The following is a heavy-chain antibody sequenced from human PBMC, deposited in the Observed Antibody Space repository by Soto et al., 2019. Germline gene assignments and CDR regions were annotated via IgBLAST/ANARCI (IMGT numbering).Heavy chain of an antibody. CDR1: GGSISSSNW. V-gene: IGHV4-4*02. CDR3: ARGLTYGDYGIDY. J-gene: IGHJ4*02. CDR2: IYHSGST. D-gene: IGHD4-17*01. Sequence: SETLSLTCAVSGGSISSSNWCSWVRQPPGKGLEWIGEIYHSGSTNYNPSLKSRVTILVDTSKNQFSLKLSSVTAADTAVYYCARGLTYGDYGIDYWGQGTLVTVSS.